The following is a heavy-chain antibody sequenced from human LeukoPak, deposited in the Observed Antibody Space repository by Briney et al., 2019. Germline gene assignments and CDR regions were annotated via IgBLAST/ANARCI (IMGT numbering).Heavy chain of an antibody. D-gene: IGHD4-11*01. CDR1: GGSISSYY. Sequence: SETLSLTCTVSGGSISSYYWSWIRQPPGKGLEWIGYIYYSGSTNSNPSLKSRVTISVDTSKNQFSLKLSSVTAADTALYYCASLQKPGWFDPWGQGTLVTVSS. V-gene: IGHV4-59*12. J-gene: IGHJ5*02. CDR3: ASLQKPGWFDP. CDR2: IYYSGST.